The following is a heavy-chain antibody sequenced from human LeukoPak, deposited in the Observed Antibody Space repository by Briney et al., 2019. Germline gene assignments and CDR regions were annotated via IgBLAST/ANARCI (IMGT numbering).Heavy chain of an antibody. CDR1: GFTFDDYG. J-gene: IGHJ4*02. D-gene: IGHD1-7*01. CDR2: VSGGGVT. Sequence: AGTLRLYAAASGFTFDDYGMNWVRQGPGNGLEWVSAVSGGGVTHSADSVRGRFTVSRANSRNTLYQQRNSRRLEDTALYYCAKRLYPEELPGSFFEQWGQGTQVTVSS. CDR3: AKRLYPEELPGSFFEQ. V-gene: IGHV3-23*01.